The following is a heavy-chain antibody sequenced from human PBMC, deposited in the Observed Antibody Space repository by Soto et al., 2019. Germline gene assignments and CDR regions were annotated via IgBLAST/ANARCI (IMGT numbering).Heavy chain of an antibody. V-gene: IGHV4-59*01. J-gene: IGHJ6*02. CDR2: IYYSGST. D-gene: IGHD1-26*01. CDR1: GGSISSYY. Sequence: SETLSLTCTVSGGSISSYYWSWIRQPPGKGLEWIGYIYYSGSTNYNHSLKSRVTISVDTSKNKFSLKLSSVTAADTAVYYCARALRERENYYYYYGMDVWGQGTTVTVSS. CDR3: ARALRERENYYYYYGMDV.